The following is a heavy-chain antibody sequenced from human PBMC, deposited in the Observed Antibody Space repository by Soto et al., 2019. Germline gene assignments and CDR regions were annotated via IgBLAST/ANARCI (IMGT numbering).Heavy chain of an antibody. CDR3: AAELGFRKLSVV. Sequence: QVQVVQSGVEVRRPGSSVKVSCKASGDTFKNCVISWVRQAPGQGLEWMGGIIPLFGTTDFAQRFQGRLTITKDESTTTAYMERSRLRSEDTATYYCAAELGFRKLSVVWGQGTTVIVSS. CDR2: IIPLFGTT. J-gene: IGHJ6*02. V-gene: IGHV1-69*01. D-gene: IGHD7-27*01. CDR1: GDTFKNCV.